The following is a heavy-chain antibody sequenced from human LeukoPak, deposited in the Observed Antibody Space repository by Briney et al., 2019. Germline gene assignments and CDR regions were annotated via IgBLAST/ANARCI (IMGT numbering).Heavy chain of an antibody. V-gene: IGHV3-49*04. CDR3: TREGTSGYFHYFDY. CDR2: IRSKAYGGTT. D-gene: IGHD3-22*01. CDR1: EFTFGDYA. J-gene: IGHJ4*02. Sequence: QSGGSLRLSCTASEFTFGDYAMSWVRQAPGKGLEWVGFIRSKAYGGTTEYAASVKGRFTISRDDSKSIAYLQMNSLKTEDTAVYYCTREGTSGYFHYFDYWGQGTLVTVSS.